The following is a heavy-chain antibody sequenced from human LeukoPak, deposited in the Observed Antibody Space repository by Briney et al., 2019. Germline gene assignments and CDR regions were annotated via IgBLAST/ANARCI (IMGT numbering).Heavy chain of an antibody. Sequence: ASVKVSCKASGYTFTGYYMHWVRQAPGQGLEWMGWINPNSGGTNYAQKFQGRVTMTRDTSISTAYMELSRLRSDDTAVYYCARDNSVGGIAWWFAPWGQGTLVTVSS. CDR2: INPNSGGT. D-gene: IGHD1-26*01. CDR1: GYTFTGYY. J-gene: IGHJ5*02. V-gene: IGHV1-2*02. CDR3: ARDNSVGGIAWWFAP.